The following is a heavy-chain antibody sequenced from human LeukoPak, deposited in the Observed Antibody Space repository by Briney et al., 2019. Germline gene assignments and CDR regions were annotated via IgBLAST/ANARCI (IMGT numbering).Heavy chain of an antibody. J-gene: IGHJ4*02. Sequence: PGGSLRLSCVASGFTFSSYGTHWVRQAPGKGLEWVAFIWYDGSYKNYVDSVKGRFTISRDNSKNTLYLQMNSLRDEDTAVYYCARGAPLEYCGGDCSRLLDYWGQGTLVTVSS. V-gene: IGHV3-33*01. CDR1: GFTFSSYG. D-gene: IGHD2-21*02. CDR3: ARGAPLEYCGGDCSRLLDY. CDR2: IWYDGSYK.